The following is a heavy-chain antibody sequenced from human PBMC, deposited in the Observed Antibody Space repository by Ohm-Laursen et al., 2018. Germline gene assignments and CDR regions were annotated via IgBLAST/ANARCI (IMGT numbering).Heavy chain of an antibody. J-gene: IGHJ4*02. CDR3: AGRGY. Sequence: GTLSLTCTVSGGSISNQYWNWVRQSPGKGLEWIGYIYHSGSTKYNPFFNSRVTISVDTSQNQFSLNLSSVTAADTAVYYCAGRGYWGQGTLVTVSS. CDR2: IYHSGST. D-gene: IGHD1-26*01. V-gene: IGHV4-59*11. CDR1: GGSISNQY.